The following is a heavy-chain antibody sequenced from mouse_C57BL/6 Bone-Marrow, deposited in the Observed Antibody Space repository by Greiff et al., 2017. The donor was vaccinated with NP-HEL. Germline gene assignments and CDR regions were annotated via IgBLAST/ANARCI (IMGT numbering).Heavy chain of an antibody. V-gene: IGHV5-9-1*02. CDR1: GFTFSSYA. J-gene: IGHJ4*01. CDR2: ISRGGDYI. D-gene: IGHD4-1*01. Sequence: EVQGVESGEGLVKPGGSLKLSCAASGFTFSSYAMSWVRQTPEKRLEWVAYISRGGDYIYYADTVKRRFTFSRDNARNTLYLQMSSLKSEDTAMYYGTRKTDSLGSYAMDYWGQGTSVTVSS. CDR3: TRKTDSLGSYAMDY.